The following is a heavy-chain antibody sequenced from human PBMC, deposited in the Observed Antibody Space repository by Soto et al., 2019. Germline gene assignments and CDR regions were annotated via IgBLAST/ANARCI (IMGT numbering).Heavy chain of an antibody. CDR2: INAGNGNT. D-gene: IGHD2-21*02. Sequence: GASVKVSCKASGYTFTSYAMHWVRQAPGQRPEWMGWINAGNGNTKYSQKLQGRVTITRDTSANTAYMELSSLRSEDTAVYYCARDTVVTPRYYYGMDVWGQGTTVTVSS. V-gene: IGHV1-3*01. CDR3: ARDTVVTPRYYYGMDV. CDR1: GYTFTSYA. J-gene: IGHJ6*02.